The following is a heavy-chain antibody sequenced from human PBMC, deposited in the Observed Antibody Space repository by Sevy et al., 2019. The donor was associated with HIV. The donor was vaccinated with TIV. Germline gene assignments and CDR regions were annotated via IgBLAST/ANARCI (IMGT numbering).Heavy chain of an antibody. D-gene: IGHD4-17*01. J-gene: IGHJ4*02. CDR3: ARGVTTVTPFDY. CDR2: IKQDGSDK. CDR1: GFTFSDYC. V-gene: IGHV3-7*01. Sequence: GGSLRLSCTASGFTFSDYCMSWVRQAPGKGLEWVANIKQDGSDKHYVDSVKGRFTSSGHNAKNSLYLQTNSLRAGDTAVYYCARGVTTVTPFDYWGQGTLVTVSS.